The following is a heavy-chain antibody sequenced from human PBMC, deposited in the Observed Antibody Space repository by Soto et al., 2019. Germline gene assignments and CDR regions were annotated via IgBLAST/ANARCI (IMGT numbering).Heavy chain of an antibody. J-gene: IGHJ4*02. D-gene: IGHD3-10*01. Sequence: SETLSLTCVVSGGSISSTNWWTWVRQPPGKRLEWIGEIYHNGSPTYSPSLRGRATISVDKSNNQFSLRLRSVTAADTAVYYCAREPRLLIWFGELHDWGRGTLVTVSS. CDR3: AREPRLLIWFGELHD. CDR2: IYHNGSP. CDR1: GGSISSTNW. V-gene: IGHV4-4*02.